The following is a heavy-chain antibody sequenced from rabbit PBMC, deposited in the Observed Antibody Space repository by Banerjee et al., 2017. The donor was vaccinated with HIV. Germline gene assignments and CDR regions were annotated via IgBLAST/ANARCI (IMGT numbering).Heavy chain of an antibody. CDR1: GFSFSNKYV. V-gene: IGHV1S45*01. CDR3: ARDLAGVIGWYIERLDL. D-gene: IGHD1-1*01. J-gene: IGHJ3*01. CDR2: INTSSGNT. Sequence: QEQLEESGGDLVKPEGSLTLTCTASGFSFSNKYVMCWVRQAPGKGLEWIACINTSSGNTVYASWAKGRFTSSKTSSTTVTLQMTSLTAADTATYFCARDLAGVIGWYIERLDLWGQGT.